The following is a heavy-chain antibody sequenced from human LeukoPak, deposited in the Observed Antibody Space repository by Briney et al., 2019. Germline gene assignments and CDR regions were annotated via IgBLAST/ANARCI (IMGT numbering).Heavy chain of an antibody. Sequence: SETLSLTCTVSDGSISSSSYYWGWIRQPPGKGLEWIGSIYYSGSTYYNPSLKSRVTISVDTSKNQFSLKLSSVTAADTAVYYCARDPYGEGNFDYWGQGTLVTVSS. CDR2: IYYSGST. V-gene: IGHV4-39*02. CDR1: DGSISSSSYY. J-gene: IGHJ4*02. CDR3: ARDPYGEGNFDY. D-gene: IGHD3-10*01.